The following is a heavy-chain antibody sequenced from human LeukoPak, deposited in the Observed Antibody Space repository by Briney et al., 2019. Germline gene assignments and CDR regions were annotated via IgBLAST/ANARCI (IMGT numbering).Heavy chain of an antibody. CDR2: IYHSGST. CDR3: ARGKVPAGNYYYQYTDV. V-gene: IGHV4-30-4*01. Sequence: SETLSLTCTVSGGSISSGDYYWSWIRQPPGKGLEWIGYIYHSGSTYYNPSLKSQVTISVDRSKNQFSLKLSSVTAADTAVYYRARGKVPAGNYYYQYTDVWAKGPRSPSP. CDR1: GGSISSGDYY. D-gene: IGHD2-2*01. J-gene: IGHJ6*03.